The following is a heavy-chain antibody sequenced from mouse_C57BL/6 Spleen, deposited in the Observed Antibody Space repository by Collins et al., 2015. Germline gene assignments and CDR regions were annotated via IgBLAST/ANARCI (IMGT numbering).Heavy chain of an antibody. V-gene: IGHV1-69*01. CDR1: GHTFTSYW. J-gene: IGHJ1*03. CDR3: AVVARYWYFDV. D-gene: IGHD1-1*01. Sequence: QVQLQQPGAELVMPGASVKLSCKASGHTFTSYWMHWVKQRPGQGLEWIGEIDPSDSYTNYNQKFKGKSTLTVDKSSSTAYMQLSGLTSEDSAVYYCAVVARYWYFDVWGTGTTVTVSS. CDR2: IDPSDSYT.